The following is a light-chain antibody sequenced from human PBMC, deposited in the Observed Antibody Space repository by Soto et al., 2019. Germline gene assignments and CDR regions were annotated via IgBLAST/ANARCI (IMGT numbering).Light chain of an antibody. CDR3: QQYHSYPLT. J-gene: IGKJ5*01. V-gene: IGKV1-5*03. CDR2: KAS. Sequence: DIQMTQSPSTLSASVGERVTITCRASQSISAWLVWYQQKPGKAPKLLIYKASNVESGVPSRFSGSGSGTEFTLTISSLQPDDFATYYCQQYHSYPLTFGLGTRLEIK. CDR1: QSISAW.